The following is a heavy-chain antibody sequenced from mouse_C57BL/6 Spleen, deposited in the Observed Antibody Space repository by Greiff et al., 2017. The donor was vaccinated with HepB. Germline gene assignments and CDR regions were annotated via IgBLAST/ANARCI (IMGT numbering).Heavy chain of an antibody. CDR3: VLDYDWAYAMDY. CDR1: GFSFNTYA. J-gene: IGHJ4*01. Sequence: EVQRVESGGGLVQPKGSLKLSCAASGFSFNTYAMNWVRQAPGKGLEWVARIRSKSNNYATYYADSVKDRFTISRDDSESMLYLQMNNLKTEDTAMYYCVLDYDWAYAMDYWGQGTSVTVSS. CDR2: IRSKSNNYAT. V-gene: IGHV10-1*01. D-gene: IGHD2-4*01.